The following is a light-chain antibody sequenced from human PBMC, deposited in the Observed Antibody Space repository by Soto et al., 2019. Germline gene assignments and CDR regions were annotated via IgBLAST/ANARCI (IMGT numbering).Light chain of an antibody. CDR2: AAS. J-gene: IGKJ1*01. Sequence: DIQMTQSPSSLSASVGDRVTITCRTSQSISSYLNWYQQKPGKAPKLLIYAASSLQSGVPSRFSGSGAGTDFTLTISRLQPEDFATYDGQQSYSTPRTFGQGTKVEIK. CDR1: QSISSY. CDR3: QQSYSTPRT. V-gene: IGKV1-39*01.